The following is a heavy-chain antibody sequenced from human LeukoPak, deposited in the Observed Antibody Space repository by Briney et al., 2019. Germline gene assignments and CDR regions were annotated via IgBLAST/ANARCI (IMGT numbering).Heavy chain of an antibody. Sequence: SETLSLTCAVYGGSFSAYYWSWIRQPPGKGLEWIGEINHSGSSKNNPSLKSRVTISVDTSKNQFSLKLTSVTAADTAVYYCARHNSLGRLGYWGQGRLVTVSS. V-gene: IGHV4-34*01. D-gene: IGHD7-27*01. CDR1: GGSFSAYY. CDR2: INHSGSS. J-gene: IGHJ4*02. CDR3: ARHNSLGRLGY.